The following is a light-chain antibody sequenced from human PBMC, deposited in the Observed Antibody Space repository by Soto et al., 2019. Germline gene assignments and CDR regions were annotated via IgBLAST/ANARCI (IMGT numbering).Light chain of an antibody. Sequence: QTVVSQPPSASGTPGQRVTISCSGGNSNIGTNTVNWYQHFPGTAPRLLIFSNDQRPSGVPDRFSGSKSGTSSSLAISGLQSEDDADYYCAAWDDSLNAYVFGTGTKVTVL. V-gene: IGLV1-44*01. CDR2: SND. CDR1: NSNIGTNT. J-gene: IGLJ1*01. CDR3: AAWDDSLNAYV.